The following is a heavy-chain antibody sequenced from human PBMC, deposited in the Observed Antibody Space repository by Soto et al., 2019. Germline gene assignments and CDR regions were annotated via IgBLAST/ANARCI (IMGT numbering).Heavy chain of an antibody. Sequence: GGSLRLSCAASGFTFSSYGMHWVRQAPGKGLEWVAVIWYDGSNKYYADSVKGRFTISRDNSKNTLYLQMNSLRAEDTAVYYCARESYCGGDCYSRAFDIWGQGTMVTVSS. D-gene: IGHD2-21*02. V-gene: IGHV3-33*01. CDR1: GFTFSSYG. CDR2: IWYDGSNK. CDR3: ARESYCGGDCYSRAFDI. J-gene: IGHJ3*02.